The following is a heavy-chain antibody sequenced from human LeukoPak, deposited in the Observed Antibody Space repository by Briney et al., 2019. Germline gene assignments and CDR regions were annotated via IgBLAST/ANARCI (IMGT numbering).Heavy chain of an antibody. V-gene: IGHV5-51*01. Sequence: GESVKISCKCSVYSFTRYWIGWVRQVRGKGLEWRGHIYCGDSDNRYSPSFQGQVTTSADKSISTAYLQWSSLKASDTAMYYCARNLIPHEWSENWFDPWGQGTLVTVSS. CDR3: ARNLIPHEWSENWFDP. J-gene: IGHJ5*02. CDR2: IYCGDSDN. CDR1: VYSFTRYW. D-gene: IGHD3-3*01.